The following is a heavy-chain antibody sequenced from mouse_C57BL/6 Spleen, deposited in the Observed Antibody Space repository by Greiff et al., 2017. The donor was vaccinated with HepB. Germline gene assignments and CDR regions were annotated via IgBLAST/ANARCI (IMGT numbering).Heavy chain of an antibody. Sequence: VKLVESGPGLVQPSQSLSITCTVSGFSLTSYGVHWVRQSPGKGLEWLGVIWSGGSTDYNAAFISRLSISKGNSKSQVFFKMNSLQADDTAIYYCARNYGYYGDCFAYWGQGTLVTVSA. CDR1: GFSLTSYG. CDR3: ARNYGYYGDCFAY. D-gene: IGHD2-3*01. V-gene: IGHV2-2*01. CDR2: IWSGGST. J-gene: IGHJ3*01.